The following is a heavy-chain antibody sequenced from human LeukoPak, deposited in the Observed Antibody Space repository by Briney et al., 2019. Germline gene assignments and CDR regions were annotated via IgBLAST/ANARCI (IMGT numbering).Heavy chain of an antibody. CDR1: GVSISGRGY. V-gene: IGHV4-31*03. CDR2: IDYSGKT. CDR3: ATGYGSGWFDA. J-gene: IGHJ5*02. Sequence: SQTLSLTCSVSGVSISGRGYWGWIRQHPGKGLEWIGYIDYSGKTYYKPSLQSRVIISADTSNNQFTLKVSSVTAADTAVYYCATGYGSGWFDAWGQGAVVTVSS. D-gene: IGHD3-9*01.